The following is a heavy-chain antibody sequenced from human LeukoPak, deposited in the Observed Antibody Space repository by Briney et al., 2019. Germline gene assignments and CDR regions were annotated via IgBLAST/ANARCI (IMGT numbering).Heavy chain of an antibody. CDR1: GYSFINYW. CDR2: IYPGDSDA. D-gene: IGHD2-15*01. V-gene: IGHV5-51*01. Sequence: GESLKISCKGSGYSFINYWIGWVRQLPGKGLEWMGIIYPGDSDARYSPSFQGQVIFSADKSISTAYLQWSSLKASDTAMYYCARLDRYCSGGSCFPDAFDIWGQGTMVTVSS. J-gene: IGHJ3*02. CDR3: ARLDRYCSGGSCFPDAFDI.